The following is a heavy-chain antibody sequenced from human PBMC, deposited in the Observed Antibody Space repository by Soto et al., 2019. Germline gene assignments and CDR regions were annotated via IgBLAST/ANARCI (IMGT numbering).Heavy chain of an antibody. CDR2: IRSKAYGGTT. J-gene: IGHJ4*02. V-gene: IGHV3-49*03. CDR1: GFTFGDYA. Sequence: GGSLRLSCTASGFTFGDYAMSWFRQAPGKGLEWVGFIRSKAYGGTTEYAASVKGRFTISRDDSKSIAYLQMNSLETEDTAVYYCTRVGAVAGYYFDYWGQGTLVTVSS. CDR3: TRVGAVAGYYFDY. D-gene: IGHD6-19*01.